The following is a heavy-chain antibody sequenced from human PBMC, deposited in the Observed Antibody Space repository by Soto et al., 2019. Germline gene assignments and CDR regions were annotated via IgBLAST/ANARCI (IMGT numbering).Heavy chain of an antibody. CDR3: AASIFYYGKDV. CDR2: IYPGDSDT. V-gene: IGHV5-51*01. CDR1: GYTFTNYW. Sequence: GESLKISCKSSGYTFTNYWIGWVRQMPGKGLEWMGIIYPGDSDTKYNPSFQGQVTISADKSITTTCLQWSSLKASDTAIYYCAASIFYYGKDVWGQGTTVTVSS. J-gene: IGHJ6*02.